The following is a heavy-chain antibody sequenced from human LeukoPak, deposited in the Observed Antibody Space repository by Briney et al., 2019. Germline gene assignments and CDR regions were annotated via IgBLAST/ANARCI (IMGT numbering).Heavy chain of an antibody. V-gene: IGHV3-21*01. Sequence: GGSLRLSCAASGFTFSSYVMHWVRQAPGKGLEWVSSISSGTIYYADSVKGRFTISRDNAKNSLYLQMNSLRAEDTAVYYCARDPTSSWETAFDIWGQGTMVTVSS. D-gene: IGHD1-26*01. CDR3: ARDPTSSWETAFDI. CDR2: ISSGTI. CDR1: GFTFSSYV. J-gene: IGHJ3*02.